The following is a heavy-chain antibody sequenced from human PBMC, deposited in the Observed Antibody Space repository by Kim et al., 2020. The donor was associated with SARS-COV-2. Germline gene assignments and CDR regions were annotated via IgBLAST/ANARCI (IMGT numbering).Heavy chain of an antibody. CDR3: ARGNPSRPWDI. V-gene: IGHV4-39*07. Sequence: SETLSLICTVSGGSISSSSYYWGWIRQPPGKGLEWIGSIYYSGSTYYNPSLKSRVTISVDTSKNQFSLKLSSVTAADTAVYYCARGNPSRPWDIWGQGTMVTVSS. J-gene: IGHJ3*02. CDR1: GGSISSSSYY. CDR2: IYYSGST.